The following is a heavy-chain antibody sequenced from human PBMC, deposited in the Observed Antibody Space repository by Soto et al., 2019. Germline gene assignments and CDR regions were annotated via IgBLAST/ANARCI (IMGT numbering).Heavy chain of an antibody. D-gene: IGHD2-21*01. CDR2: IRSKANNYAT. V-gene: IGHV3-73*01. J-gene: IGHJ6*03. CDR3: MSLGVVIATDPYLDV. Sequence: GGSLRLSCAASGLTFSGSAMHWVRQASGKGLEWVGRIRSKANNYATAYAASVKGRFTISRDDSTNTAYLQMNSLKTEDTAVYYCMSLGVVIATDPYLDVWGKGTTVTVSS. CDR1: GLTFSGSA.